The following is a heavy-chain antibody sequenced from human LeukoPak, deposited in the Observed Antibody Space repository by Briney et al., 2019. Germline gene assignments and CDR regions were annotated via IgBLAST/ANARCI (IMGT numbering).Heavy chain of an antibody. J-gene: IGHJ6*03. V-gene: IGHV1-18*01. CDR3: ASTYGGGYYYYYTDV. Sequence: GASVKVSCKASGYTFTSYGISWVRQAPGQGLEWMGWISAYNGNTNYAQKLQGRVTMTTDTSTSTAYMELRSLRSDDTAVYYCASTYGGGYYYYYTDVWGKGTTVTVSS. CDR1: GYTFTSYG. CDR2: ISAYNGNT. D-gene: IGHD2/OR15-2a*01.